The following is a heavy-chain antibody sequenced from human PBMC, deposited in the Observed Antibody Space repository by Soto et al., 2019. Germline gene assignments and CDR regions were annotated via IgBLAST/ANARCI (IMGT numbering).Heavy chain of an antibody. D-gene: IGHD5-12*01. Sequence: EEDLGESGGGLVQPGGSLRLSCATSGFTFSHCWMSWVRQAPGKGLEWVANINQDGSEQYYVDSVKGRFTVSRDNAKTSLYLEMNNLRADVTAMYYFTQAETGRYSCSGYSYGRDYWGQGTLVTVSS. CDR1: GFTFSHCW. CDR2: INQDGSEQ. J-gene: IGHJ4*02. V-gene: IGHV3-7*01. CDR3: TQAETGRYSCSGYSYGRDY.